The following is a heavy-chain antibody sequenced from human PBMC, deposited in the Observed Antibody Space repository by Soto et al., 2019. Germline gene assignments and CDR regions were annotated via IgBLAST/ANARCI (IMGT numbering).Heavy chain of an antibody. D-gene: IGHD3-16*01. CDR1: GFTFSSYS. J-gene: IGHJ4*02. CDR2: IYSGGST. CDR3: ARDPWAADY. V-gene: IGHV3-66*01. Sequence: GGSLRLSCAASGFTFSSYSMIWVRQAPGKGLEWVSVIYSGGSTFYADSVRGRFTISRDNSKNTVNLQMDSLRAEDTAVYYCARDPWAADYWGQGTLVTVSS.